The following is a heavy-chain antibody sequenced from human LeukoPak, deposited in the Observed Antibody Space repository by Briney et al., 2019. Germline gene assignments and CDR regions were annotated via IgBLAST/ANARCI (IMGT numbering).Heavy chain of an antibody. J-gene: IGHJ4*02. Sequence: ASVKVSCKASGYTFTSYYTHWVRQAPGQGLEWMGIINPSGGSTSYAQKFQGRVTMTRDMSTSTVYMELRSLRSDDTAVYYCARDYYGGNQRPRGFDYWGQGTLVTVSS. CDR2: INPSGGST. CDR3: ARDYYGGNQRPRGFDY. D-gene: IGHD4-23*01. V-gene: IGHV1-46*01. CDR1: GYTFTSYY.